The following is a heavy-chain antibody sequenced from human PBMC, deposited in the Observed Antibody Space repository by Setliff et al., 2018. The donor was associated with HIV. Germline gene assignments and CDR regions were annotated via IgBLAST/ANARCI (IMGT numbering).Heavy chain of an antibody. CDR3: ARGRDYTGSWFRPFYLDF. Sequence: SETLSLTCAVYGGAFSGYYWSWIRQPPGKGLEWLGEINHSGSTAYNLALESRVSMSIDTSKNQFSLKLTSVTAADTAIYYCARGRDYTGSWFRPFYLDFWGHGNLVTVS. CDR1: GGAFSGYY. V-gene: IGHV4-34*01. D-gene: IGHD3-3*01. CDR2: INHSGST. J-gene: IGHJ4*01.